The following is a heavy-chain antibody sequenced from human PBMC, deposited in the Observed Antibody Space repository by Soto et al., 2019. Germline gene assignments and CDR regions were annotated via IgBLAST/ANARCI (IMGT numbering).Heavy chain of an antibody. D-gene: IGHD6-13*01. J-gene: IGHJ5*02. CDR2: IYYSGST. CDR3: ARHLFTIAAAGTYNWFAP. CDR1: GGSISSSSYY. V-gene: IGHV4-39*01. Sequence: SETLSLTCTVSGGSISSSSYYWGWIRHPPGKWLEWIGSIYYSGSTYYNPSLKSRVTISVDTSKNQFSLKLSSVTAADTAVYYCARHLFTIAAAGTYNWFAPWGQGTLVTVYS.